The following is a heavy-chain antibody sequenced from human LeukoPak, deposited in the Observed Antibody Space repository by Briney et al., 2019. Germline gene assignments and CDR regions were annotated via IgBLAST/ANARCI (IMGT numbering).Heavy chain of an antibody. CDR1: GFTFTSYA. CDR3: ARGLGGYDSRGNWFDP. CDR2: ISAYNGNT. D-gene: IGHD3-22*01. J-gene: IGHJ5*02. Sequence: GGSLRLSCEASGFTFTSYAMSWVRQAPGQGLEWMGWISAYNGNTNYAQKLQGRVTMTTDTSTSTVYMELSSLRSGDTAVYYCARGLGGYDSRGNWFDPWGQGTLVTVSS. V-gene: IGHV1-18*01.